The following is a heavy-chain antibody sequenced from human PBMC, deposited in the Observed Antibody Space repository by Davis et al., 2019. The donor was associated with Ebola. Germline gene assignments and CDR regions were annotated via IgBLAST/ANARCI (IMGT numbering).Heavy chain of an antibody. Sequence: PGGSLRLSCAASGFTFSTYWMHWVRQVPGKGLVWVSRISADGRSTSYGDSVEGRFTISRDNAKNMLYVQMNSLRTEDTAIYYCGRVISFPGIGMDIWGQGTMVTVSS. CDR3: GRVISFPGIGMDI. CDR2: ISADGRST. V-gene: IGHV3-74*01. D-gene: IGHD1-14*01. CDR1: GFTFSTYW. J-gene: IGHJ6*02.